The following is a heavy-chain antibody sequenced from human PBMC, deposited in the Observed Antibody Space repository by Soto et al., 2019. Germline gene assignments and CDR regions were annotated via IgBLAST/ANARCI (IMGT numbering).Heavy chain of an antibody. CDR1: GGSISSYY. CDR2: IYYSGST. Sequence: SETLSLTCTVSGGSISSYYWSWIRQPPGKGLEWIGYIYYSGSTNYNPSLKSRVTISVDTSKNQFSLKLSSVTAADTAVYYCTRDLPPYINGDTSWFDPWGQGTLVTVSS. CDR3: TRDLPPYINGDTSWFDP. V-gene: IGHV4-59*12. J-gene: IGHJ5*02. D-gene: IGHD7-27*01.